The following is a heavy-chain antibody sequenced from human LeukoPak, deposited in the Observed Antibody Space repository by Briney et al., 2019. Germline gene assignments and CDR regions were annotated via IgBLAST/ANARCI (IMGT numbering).Heavy chain of an antibody. Sequence: GGSLRLSCAASGFTFSSYAMHWVRQAPGRGLEWVSSISTRIDYMYYADSVKGRFTISRDNAKNSLYLQMNSLRAEDTAVYYCARAIFSRGWYLVDYWGQGTLVTVSS. J-gene: IGHJ4*02. V-gene: IGHV3-21*01. CDR2: ISTRIDYM. CDR3: ARAIFSRGWYLVDY. D-gene: IGHD6-19*01. CDR1: GFTFSSYA.